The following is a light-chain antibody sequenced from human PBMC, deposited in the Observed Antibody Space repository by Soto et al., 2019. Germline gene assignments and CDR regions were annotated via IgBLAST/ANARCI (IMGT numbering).Light chain of an antibody. Sequence: DIQMTQSPSSLSASVGDRVTTSCRASYSISNYLNWYQQRPGKAPKLLIYSASHLQTGVPSRFSGSESGTDFTLTISSLQPEDCATYYCQQTYNTPITFGQGTRLEIK. V-gene: IGKV1-39*01. CDR2: SAS. CDR3: QQTYNTPIT. CDR1: YSISNY. J-gene: IGKJ5*01.